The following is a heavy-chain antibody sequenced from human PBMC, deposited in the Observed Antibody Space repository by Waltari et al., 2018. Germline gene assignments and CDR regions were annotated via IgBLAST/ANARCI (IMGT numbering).Heavy chain of an antibody. V-gene: IGHV3-23*01. CDR2: LRASGHVS. J-gene: IGHJ2*01. Sequence: QLLESGGGLVQPGKSLRLSCVASGFTFSDHAMSWVRQRPGEGVEWVSSLRASGHVSYYTASVKGRFVISRDNSKNTLFLHLNAVTVGDTAIFYCAKNATLGRARYFDLWGRGTLVTVSP. D-gene: IGHD2-2*01. CDR1: GFTFSDHA. CDR3: AKNATLGRARYFDL.